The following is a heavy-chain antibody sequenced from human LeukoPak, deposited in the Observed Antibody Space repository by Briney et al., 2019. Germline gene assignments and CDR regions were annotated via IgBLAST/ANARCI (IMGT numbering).Heavy chain of an antibody. D-gene: IGHD3-3*01. CDR2: INPSGGST. Sequence: ASVKVSCKASGYTFTSYYMHWVRQAPGQGLEWMGIINPSGGSTSYAQKFQGRVTMTRNTSISTAYMELSSLRSEDTAVYYCASSQTPYYDFWSGYYEYGMDVWGQGTTVTVSS. J-gene: IGHJ6*02. CDR1: GYTFTSYY. CDR3: ASSQTPYYDFWSGYYEYGMDV. V-gene: IGHV1-46*01.